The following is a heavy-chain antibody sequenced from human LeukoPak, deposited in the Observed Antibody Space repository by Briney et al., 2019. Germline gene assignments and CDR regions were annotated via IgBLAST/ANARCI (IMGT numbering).Heavy chain of an antibody. CDR3: ARGRGPGVTMVRGVREAFDI. CDR1: GYTFTSYY. D-gene: IGHD3-10*01. CDR2: INPSGGST. J-gene: IGHJ3*02. V-gene: IGHV1-46*01. Sequence: ASVKVSCKASGYTFTSYYMHWVRQAPGQGLEGMGIINPSGGSTSYAQKFQGRVTMTRDTSTSTVYMELSSLRSEDTAVYYCARGRGPGVTMVRGVREAFDIWGQGTMVTVSS.